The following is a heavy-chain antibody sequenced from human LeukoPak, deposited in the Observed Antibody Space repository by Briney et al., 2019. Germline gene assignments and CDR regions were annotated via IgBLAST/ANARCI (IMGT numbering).Heavy chain of an antibody. V-gene: IGHV3-23*01. CDR2: ISGSGGST. Sequence: GGSLRLSCAASGFTFSSYSMTWVRQAPGQGLEWVSSISGSGGSTYHADSVKGRFTISRDNSKNTLYLQMNSLRAEDTAVYYCAKFKGTVNMYWGQGTLVTVSS. CDR3: AKFKGTVNMY. CDR1: GFTFSSYS. J-gene: IGHJ4*02. D-gene: IGHD4-17*01.